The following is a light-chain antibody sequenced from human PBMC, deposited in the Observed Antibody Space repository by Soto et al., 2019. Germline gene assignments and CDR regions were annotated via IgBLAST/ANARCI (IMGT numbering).Light chain of an antibody. Sequence: QSVLTQPPSASGTPGQRVTISCSGSSSNIGSNTVNWYQQLPGTAPKLLIYFNNQRPSGVPDRFSGSKSGTSASLAISGLQSEDEADYYCAAWDDSLDGSWMFGGGTKLTVL. J-gene: IGLJ3*02. CDR3: AAWDDSLDGSWM. CDR2: FNN. CDR1: SSNIGSNT. V-gene: IGLV1-44*01.